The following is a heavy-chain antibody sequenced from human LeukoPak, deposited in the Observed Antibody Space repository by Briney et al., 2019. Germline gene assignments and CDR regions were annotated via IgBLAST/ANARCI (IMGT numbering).Heavy chain of an antibody. CDR3: ARPHTGFDS. CDR2: IYSGGST. V-gene: IGHV3-53*01. Sequence: GGSLRLSCAASGFTVSSNYMSWVRQAPGKGLEWVSVIYSGGSTYYADSVKGRFTISRDNAKNTLYLQMNSLKPEDTAVYYCARPHTGFDSWGQGTLVTVSS. CDR1: GFTVSSNY. J-gene: IGHJ4*02.